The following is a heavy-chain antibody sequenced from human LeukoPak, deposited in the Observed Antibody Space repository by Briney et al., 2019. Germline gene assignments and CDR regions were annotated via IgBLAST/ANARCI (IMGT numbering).Heavy chain of an antibody. V-gene: IGHV4-39*07. CDR3: ASLSITMVRGVIITRDY. CDR1: GGSISSGSYY. D-gene: IGHD3-10*01. Sequence: PSQTLSLTCTVSGGSISSGSYYWSWIRQPPGKGLEWIGSIYHSGSTYYNPSLKSRVTISVDTSKNQFSLKLSSVTAADTAVYYCASLSITMVRGVIITRDYWGQGTLVTVSS. J-gene: IGHJ4*02. CDR2: IYHSGST.